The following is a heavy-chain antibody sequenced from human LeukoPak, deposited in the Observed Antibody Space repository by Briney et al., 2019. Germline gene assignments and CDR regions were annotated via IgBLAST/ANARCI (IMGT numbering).Heavy chain of an antibody. Sequence: GRSLRLSCAASGFTFSSYNMNWVRQAPGKGLEWVSSISSSSNYIYYADSVKGRFTISRDNAKNSLFLQMNSLRAEDTAVYYCARGGRSLDYWGQGTLVTVSS. CDR3: ARGGRSLDY. CDR2: ISSSSNYI. J-gene: IGHJ4*02. CDR1: GFTFSSYN. V-gene: IGHV3-21*01.